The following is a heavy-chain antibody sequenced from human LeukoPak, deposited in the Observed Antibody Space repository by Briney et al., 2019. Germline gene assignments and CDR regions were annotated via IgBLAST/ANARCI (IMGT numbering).Heavy chain of an antibody. CDR2: IDQRRSQQ. D-gene: IGHD1-1*01. V-gene: IGHV3-7*01. CDR1: GFTFRVSW. J-gene: IGHJ4*02. Sequence: GGSLRLSCAPSGFTFRVSWMNGAPQPPGRGVEWLANIDQRRSQQLYVDSVKGRFTISKDSDGTSVYLEMYGLRAGENAIYYCANWTSGDFWAQGTRVSVSS. CDR3: ANWTSGDF.